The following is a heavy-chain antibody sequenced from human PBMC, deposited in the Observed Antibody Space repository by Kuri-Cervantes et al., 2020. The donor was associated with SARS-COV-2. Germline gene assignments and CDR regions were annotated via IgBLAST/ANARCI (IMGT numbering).Heavy chain of an antibody. Sequence: GGSLRLSCVASGFSVSGNYMSWVRQAPGKGLEWVGRIKSKTDGGTTDYAAPVKGRFTISRDDSKNTLYLQMNSLKTEDTAVYYCTRDHVRWFGEVRYYYGMDVWGQGTTVTVSS. V-gene: IGHV3-15*01. CDR2: IKSKTDGGTT. D-gene: IGHD3-10*01. CDR3: TRDHVRWFGEVRYYYGMDV. CDR1: GFSVSGNY. J-gene: IGHJ6*02.